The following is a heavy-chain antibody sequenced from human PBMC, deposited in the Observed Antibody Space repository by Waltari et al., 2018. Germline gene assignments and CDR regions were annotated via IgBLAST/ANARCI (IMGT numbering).Heavy chain of an antibody. V-gene: IGHV1-18*04. CDR2: INRTNGNT. CDR3: ARDDCSGDGCSLDC. J-gene: IGHJ4*02. CDR1: GDTFPSHS. Sequence: QVQLVQSGNDVMTPGASVKVSCKASGDTFPSHSITWVRQAPGQGPEWLGWINRTNGNTKSAEKVQGRVSRTTDTSTSTAYMDLRSRTADDTAVYYCARDDCSGDGCSLDCWGQGTLVTVSS. D-gene: IGHD2-15*01.